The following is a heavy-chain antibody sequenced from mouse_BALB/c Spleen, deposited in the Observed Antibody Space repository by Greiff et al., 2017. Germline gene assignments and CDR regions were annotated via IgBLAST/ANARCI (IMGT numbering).Heavy chain of an antibody. CDR1: GFTFSSYG. CDR3: ARQGDGYYY. CDR2: ISSGGSYT. J-gene: IGHJ2*01. D-gene: IGHD2-3*01. V-gene: IGHV5-6*02. Sequence: DVKLVESGGDLVKPGGSLKLSCAASGFTFSSYGMSWVRQTPDKRLEWVATISSGGSYTYYPDSVKGRFTISRDNAKNTLYLQMSSLKSEDTAMYYCARQGDGYYYWGQGTTLTVSS.